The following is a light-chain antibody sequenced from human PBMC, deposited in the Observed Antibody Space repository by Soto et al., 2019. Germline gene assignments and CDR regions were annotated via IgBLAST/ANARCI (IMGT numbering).Light chain of an antibody. CDR2: DAS. CDR3: QQRSNWPPWT. J-gene: IGKJ1*01. V-gene: IGKV3-11*01. CDR1: QSVSSY. Sequence: EIVLRQSPDTLSSSPRERATLSFRASQSVSSYLAWYQQKPGQAPRLLIYDASNRATGIPARFSGSGSGTDFTLTISSLEPEDFAVYYCQQRSNWPPWTFGQGTKVDI.